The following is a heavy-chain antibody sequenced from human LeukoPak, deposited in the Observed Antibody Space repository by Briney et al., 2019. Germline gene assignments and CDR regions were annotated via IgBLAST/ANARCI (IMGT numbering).Heavy chain of an antibody. J-gene: IGHJ4*02. D-gene: IGHD1-7*01. CDR1: GFTFSSYA. CDR2: INAGNGNT. V-gene: IGHV1-3*01. CDR3: ARDRTETTEVDY. Sequence: GGSLRLSCAASGFTFSSYAMHWVRQAPGQRLEWMGWINAGNGNTKYSQKFQGRVTITRDTSASTAYMELSSLRSEDTAVYYCARDRTETTEVDYWGQGTLVTVSS.